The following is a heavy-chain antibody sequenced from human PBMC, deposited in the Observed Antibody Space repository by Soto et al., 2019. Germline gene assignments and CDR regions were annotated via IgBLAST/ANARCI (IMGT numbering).Heavy chain of an antibody. CDR3: ARVVIVVVTDAFDI. CDR1: GYTFTSYG. Sequence: ASVKVSCKASGYTFTSYGISWVRQAPGQGLEWMGWISAYNGNTNYAQKLQGRVTMTTDTSTSTAYMELRSLRSDDTAVYYCARVVIVVVTDAFDIWGQGTMVTVSS. V-gene: IGHV1-18*01. CDR2: ISAYNGNT. D-gene: IGHD3-22*01. J-gene: IGHJ3*02.